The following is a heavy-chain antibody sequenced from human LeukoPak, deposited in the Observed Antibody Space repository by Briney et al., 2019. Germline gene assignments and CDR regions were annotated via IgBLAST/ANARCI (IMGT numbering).Heavy chain of an antibody. CDR2: ISHSGGST. Sequence: PGRSLRLSWVAYGFTFSSYGMHWVRQAPSKGLEWVSTISHSGGSTYYADSVKGRFTISRDNSKNTLYLQMSSLRAEDTAVYYCAKPIVATNLDWFDPWGQGTLVTVSS. CDR1: GFTFSSYG. D-gene: IGHD1-26*01. V-gene: IGHV3-23*01. CDR3: AKPIVATNLDWFDP. J-gene: IGHJ5*02.